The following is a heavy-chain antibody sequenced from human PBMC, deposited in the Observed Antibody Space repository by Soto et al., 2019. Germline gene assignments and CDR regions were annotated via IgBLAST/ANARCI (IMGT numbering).Heavy chain of an antibody. Sequence: GGSLRLSCAASGFTFSTYGMHWVRQPPGKGLEWVAVISSDGKSEHYADPVKGRFSISRDNSKNTLSLQMNSLRVEDTAVYYCAKTITTYSGDSRGRGALVDYWGQGTLVTVS. D-gene: IGHD3-22*01. CDR2: ISSDGKSE. CDR3: AKTITTYSGDSRGRGALVDY. V-gene: IGHV3-30*18. CDR1: GFTFSTYG. J-gene: IGHJ4*02.